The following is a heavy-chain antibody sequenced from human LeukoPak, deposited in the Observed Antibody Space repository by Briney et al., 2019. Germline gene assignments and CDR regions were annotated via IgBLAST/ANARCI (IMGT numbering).Heavy chain of an antibody. J-gene: IGHJ6*02. D-gene: IGHD3-16*02. CDR1: GFTFSSYE. CDR2: ISSSGSTI. V-gene: IGHV3-48*03. CDR3: ARLRIMITFGGVIASNGMDV. Sequence: PGGSLRLSCAASGFTFSSYEMNWVRQAPGKGLEWVSYISSSGSTIYYADSVKGRFTISRDNAKNSLYLRMNSLRAEDTAVYYCARLRIMITFGGVIASNGMDVWGQGTTVTVSS.